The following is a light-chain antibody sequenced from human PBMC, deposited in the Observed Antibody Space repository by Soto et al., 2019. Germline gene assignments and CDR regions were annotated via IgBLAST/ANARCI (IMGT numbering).Light chain of an antibody. CDR2: EVD. J-gene: IGLJ2*01. CDR1: TSDVAYYDL. V-gene: IGLV2-23*02. Sequence: QSALTQPASVSESPGQSITISCAGTTSDVAYYDLVSWYQQHPGRAPKLLIYEVDKRPSGISVRFSGSKSGATASLTTSGLLPEDEAVYFCCTYAGHVPKFGGGTKLTVL. CDR3: CTYAGHVPK.